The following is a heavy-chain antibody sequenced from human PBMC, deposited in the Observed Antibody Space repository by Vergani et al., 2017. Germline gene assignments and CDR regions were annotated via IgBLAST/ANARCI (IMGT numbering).Heavy chain of an antibody. CDR3: ASEFTGREY. CDR1: GFTFSSYS. Sequence: VHLVESGGGVVQPGRSLRLSCAASGFTFSSYSMNWVRQAPGKGLEWVSSISSSSSYIYYADSVKGRFTISRDNAKNSLYLQMNSLRAEDTAVYYCASEFTGREYWGQGTLVTVSS. J-gene: IGHJ4*02. D-gene: IGHD1-14*01. V-gene: IGHV3-21*01. CDR2: ISSSSSYI.